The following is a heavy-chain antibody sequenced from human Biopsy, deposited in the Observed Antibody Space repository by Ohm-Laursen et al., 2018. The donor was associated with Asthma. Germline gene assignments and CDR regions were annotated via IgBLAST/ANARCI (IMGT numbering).Heavy chain of an antibody. J-gene: IGHJ6*02. CDR1: GFTFSSYG. CDR2: ISYDGSNK. V-gene: IGHV3-30*18. D-gene: IGHD5-12*01. Sequence: LSCAASGFTFSSYGMHWVRQAPGKGLKWVAVISYDGSNKYYADSVKGRFTISRDNSKNTLYLQMNSLRAEDTAVYYCAKDLDIVATTHYYYYNGMDVWGQGTTVTVSS. CDR3: AKDLDIVATTHYYYYNGMDV.